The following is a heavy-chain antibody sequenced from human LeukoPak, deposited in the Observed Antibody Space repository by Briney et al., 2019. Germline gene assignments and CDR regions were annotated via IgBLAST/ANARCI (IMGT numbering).Heavy chain of an antibody. Sequence: SETLSLTCSVSGVSIRGYYWSWIRQPPGKGLECIGNIYYSGSTNYNPSLKSRVTISVDTSKNQFYLKLSSVTAAGTALYYCAREAGAPYGMDVWGQGTTVTVSS. V-gene: IGHV4-59*01. CDR2: IYYSGST. CDR1: GVSIRGYY. J-gene: IGHJ6*02. CDR3: AREAGAPYGMDV. D-gene: IGHD3-10*01.